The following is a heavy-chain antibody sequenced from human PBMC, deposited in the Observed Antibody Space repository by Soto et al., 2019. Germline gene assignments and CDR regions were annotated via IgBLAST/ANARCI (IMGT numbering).Heavy chain of an antibody. CDR3: AREDISDFWSGSSSFDY. V-gene: IGHV4-30-4*01. CDR2: IYYSGST. D-gene: IGHD3-3*01. CDR1: GASISSGDYY. Sequence: TLSLTCTVSGASISSGDYYWSWIRQPPGKGLEWIGYIYYSGSTYYNPSLKSRVTISVDTSKNQFSLKLSSVTAADTAVYYCAREDISDFWSGSSSFDYWGQGTLVTVSS. J-gene: IGHJ4*02.